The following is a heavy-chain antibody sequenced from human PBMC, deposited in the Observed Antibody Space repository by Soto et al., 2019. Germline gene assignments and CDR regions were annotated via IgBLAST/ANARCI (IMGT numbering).Heavy chain of an antibody. J-gene: IGHJ6*02. D-gene: IGHD7-27*01. CDR1: GFTFSSYG. CDR2: ISYDGSNK. Sequence: QVQLVESGGGVVQPGRSLRLSCAASGFTFSSYGMHWVRQAPGKGLEGVAVISYDGSNKYYAESVKGRFTISRDNSKNTLYLQMNSLRAEDTAVYYCAKDLLGPGRAYGMDVWGQGTTVTVSS. CDR3: AKDLLGPGRAYGMDV. V-gene: IGHV3-30*18.